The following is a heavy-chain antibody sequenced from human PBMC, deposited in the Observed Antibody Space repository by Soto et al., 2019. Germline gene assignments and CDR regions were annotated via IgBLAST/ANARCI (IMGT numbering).Heavy chain of an antibody. V-gene: IGHV3-30-3*01. J-gene: IGHJ4*02. CDR3: ATGLPGSVTDDY. CDR2: ISYDGSNK. D-gene: IGHD5-12*01. CDR1: GFTFSSYA. Sequence: QVQLVESGGGVVQPGRSLRLSCSASGFTFSSYAKHWVRQAPGKGLEWVAVISYDGSNKYYADSVKGRFTISRDNSKNTLYLQMNSLRAEDTAVYYCATGLPGSVTDDYWGQGTLVTVSS.